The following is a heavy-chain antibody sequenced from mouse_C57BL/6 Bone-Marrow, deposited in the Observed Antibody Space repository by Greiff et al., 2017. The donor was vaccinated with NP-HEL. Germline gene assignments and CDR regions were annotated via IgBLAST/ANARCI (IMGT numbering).Heavy chain of an antibody. CDR3: ARDEMYYYGSSFAY. CDR1: GYTFTSYW. J-gene: IGHJ3*01. V-gene: IGHV1-55*01. D-gene: IGHD1-1*01. Sequence: QVHVKQPGAELVKPGASVKMSCKASGYTFTSYWITWVKQRPGQGLEWIGDIYPGSGSTNYNEKFKSKATLTVDTSSSTAYMQLSSLTSEDSAVYDCARDEMYYYGSSFAYWGQGTLVTVSA. CDR2: IYPGSGST.